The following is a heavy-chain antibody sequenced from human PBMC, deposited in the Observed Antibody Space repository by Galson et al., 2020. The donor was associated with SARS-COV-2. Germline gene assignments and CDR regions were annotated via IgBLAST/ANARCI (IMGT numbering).Heavy chain of an antibody. J-gene: IGHJ6*02. D-gene: IGHD6-13*01. Sequence: TGGSLRLSCAASGFTFITYGMHWVRQAPGKGLEWVAVISYDGSTKYYADSVKGRFTISRDHSKNTLYLQMNSLRAEDTAVYYCAKDQGAAAAAPGDGMDVWGQGTTVTVSS. CDR2: ISYDGSTK. V-gene: IGHV3-30*18. CDR3: AKDQGAAAAAPGDGMDV. CDR1: GFTFITYG.